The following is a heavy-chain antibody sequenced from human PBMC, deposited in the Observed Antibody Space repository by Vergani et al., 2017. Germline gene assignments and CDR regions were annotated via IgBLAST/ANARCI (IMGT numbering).Heavy chain of an antibody. CDR2: ISAYNGNT. Sequence: QVQLVQSGAEVKKPGASVKVSCKASGYTFTSYGISWVRQATGQGLEWMGWISAYNGNTNYALKLQGRVPMTTDTSRSTAYMELRSLRSDDTAVYYCARDPDIVVVPAAPYYYYYYGMDFWDQGITVTVS. V-gene: IGHV1-18*04. CDR1: GYTFTSYG. J-gene: IGHJ6*02. CDR3: ARDPDIVVVPAAPYYYYYYGMDF. D-gene: IGHD2-2*01.